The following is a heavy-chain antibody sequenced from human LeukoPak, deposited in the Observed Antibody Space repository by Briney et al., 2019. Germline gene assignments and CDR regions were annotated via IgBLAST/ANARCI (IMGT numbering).Heavy chain of an antibody. D-gene: IGHD3-3*02. Sequence: GGSLRLSCAASGFSFRSYAMSWVRQAPGKGLEWVPAISGSGTNTYYADSVKGRFTISRDNSKNTLDLQMNSLRAEDTAVYYCAKANGAIFGVAGYFDYWGQGTLVTVSS. CDR1: GFSFRSYA. J-gene: IGHJ4*02. CDR3: AKANGAIFGVAGYFDY. V-gene: IGHV3-23*01. CDR2: ISGSGTNT.